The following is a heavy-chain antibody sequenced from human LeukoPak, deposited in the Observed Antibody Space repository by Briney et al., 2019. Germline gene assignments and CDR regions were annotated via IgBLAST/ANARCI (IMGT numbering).Heavy chain of an antibody. CDR2: IYPGDSEI. V-gene: IGHV5-51*01. Sequence: GESLKISCKGSGYIFTSYWIGWVRQMPGKGLEWMGIIYPGDSEIRYSPSFQGQVTISADKSISTAYLQWSSLRASDTAMYYCARVMIYYYYMDVWGKGTTVTASS. CDR1: GYIFTSYW. D-gene: IGHD2-21*01. CDR3: ARVMIYYYYMDV. J-gene: IGHJ6*03.